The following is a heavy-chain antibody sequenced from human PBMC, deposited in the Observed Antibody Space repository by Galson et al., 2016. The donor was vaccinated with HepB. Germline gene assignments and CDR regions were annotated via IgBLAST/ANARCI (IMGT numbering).Heavy chain of an antibody. J-gene: IGHJ4*02. CDR1: GYRFSNYW. D-gene: IGHD3-22*01. V-gene: IGHV5-51*01. Sequence: QSGTEVKKPGESLKIACKGSGYRFSNYWIGWVRQMPGKGLEWMGIIFPRDSETRIRPSFQGQVTMSVDTSINTAWLEWRNLKASDTAMYFCTRLHGVDSSGYPYWGQGTLVTVSS. CDR3: TRLHGVDSSGYPY. CDR2: IFPRDSET.